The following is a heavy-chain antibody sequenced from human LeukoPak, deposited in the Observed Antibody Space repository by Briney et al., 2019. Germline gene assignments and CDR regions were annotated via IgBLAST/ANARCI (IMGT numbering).Heavy chain of an antibody. CDR1: GGSISSYY. V-gene: IGHV4-59*01. CDR2: IYYSGST. CDR3: ARDDYGLDY. D-gene: IGHD4-17*01. Sequence: SETLSLTCTVSGGSISSYYWSWIRQPPGKGLEWIGYIYYSGSTNYNPPLKSRVTISVDTSKNQFSLKLSSVTAADTAVYYCARDDYGLDYWGQGTLVTVSS. J-gene: IGHJ4*02.